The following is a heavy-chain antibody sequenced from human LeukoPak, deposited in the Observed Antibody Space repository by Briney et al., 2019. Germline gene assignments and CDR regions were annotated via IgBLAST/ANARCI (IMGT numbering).Heavy chain of an antibody. CDR2: INTDGTST. CDR3: ARVGGSYSIDY. D-gene: IGHD1-26*01. Sequence: QSGGSLRLSCAASGFTFSSYWMLWVRQAPGKGLVWVSRINTDGTSTTYADSVKGRFTISRDNAKNTLYLQMSSLRVEDTAVYYCARVGGSYSIDYWGQGTLVTVSS. J-gene: IGHJ4*02. V-gene: IGHV3-74*01. CDR1: GFTFSSYW.